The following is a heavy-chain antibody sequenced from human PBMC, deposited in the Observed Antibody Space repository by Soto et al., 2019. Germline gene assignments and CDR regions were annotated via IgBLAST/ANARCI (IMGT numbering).Heavy chain of an antibody. D-gene: IGHD4-17*01. CDR3: ARSLDNDYGDYPGNYYYYYMDV. J-gene: IGHJ6*03. Sequence: GGSLRLSCAASGFTFSSYSMNWVRQAPGKGLEWVSYISSSSSTIYYADSVKGRFTISRDNAKNSLYLQMNSLRAEDTAVYYCARSLDNDYGDYPGNYYYYYMDVWGKGTTVTVSS. CDR2: ISSSSSTI. V-gene: IGHV3-48*01. CDR1: GFTFSSYS.